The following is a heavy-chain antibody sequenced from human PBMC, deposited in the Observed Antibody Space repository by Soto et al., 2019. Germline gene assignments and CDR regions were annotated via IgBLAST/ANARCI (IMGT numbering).Heavy chain of an antibody. CDR1: GFTVSSDY. CDR2: IYSGGST. CDR3: ARDPPATRHGMDV. J-gene: IGHJ6*02. Sequence: GGSLRLSCAASGFTVSSDYMSWVRQAPGKGLKWVSVIYSGGSTYYADSVRGRFTISRDNSKNTLYLQMKSLRAEDTAVYYCARDPPATRHGMDVWGQGTTVTAP. V-gene: IGHV3-53*01.